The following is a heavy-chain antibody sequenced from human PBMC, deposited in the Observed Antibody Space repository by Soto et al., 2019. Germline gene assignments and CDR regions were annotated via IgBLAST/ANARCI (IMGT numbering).Heavy chain of an antibody. CDR2: IYYSGST. Sequence: PSETLSLTCTVSGGSISSYYWSWIRQPPGKGLEWIGYIYYSGSTNYNPSLKSRVTISVDTSKNQFSLKLSSVTAADTAVYYCARRWSGTFDYWGQGTLVTVSS. CDR3: ARRWSGTFDY. CDR1: GGSISSYY. J-gene: IGHJ4*02. D-gene: IGHD3-3*01. V-gene: IGHV4-59*01.